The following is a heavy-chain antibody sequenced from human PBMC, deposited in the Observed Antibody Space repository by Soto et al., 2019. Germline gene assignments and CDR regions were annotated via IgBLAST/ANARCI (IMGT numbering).Heavy chain of an antibody. J-gene: IGHJ4*02. Sequence: EVHLLESGGGLVQPGESLRLSCVASGFSFSSYGMSWVRQAPGKGLEWASIISGSGDAKYYADSVKGRFTISRDNSKNTMDLQMDSLRAEDTAVYYGAKDFDSDETSHGPNDYWGQGTLVTVSS. CDR2: ISGSGDAK. V-gene: IGHV3-23*01. D-gene: IGHD3-22*01. CDR3: AKDFDSDETSHGPNDY. CDR1: GFSFSSYG.